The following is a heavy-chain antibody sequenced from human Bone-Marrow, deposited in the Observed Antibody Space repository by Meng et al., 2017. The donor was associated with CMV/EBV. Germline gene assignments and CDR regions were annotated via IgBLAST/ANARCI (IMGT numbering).Heavy chain of an antibody. CDR3: ARDVGSSWYNDY. Sequence: ASVKVSCKASGYSFTSYYMHWVRQAPGQGLEWMGIINPSGGTTSYAEKFQGRVSMTRDTSTSTVYMEVSSLRPEDTAVYYCARDVGSSWYNDYWGQGTLVNVAS. CDR1: GYSFTSYY. D-gene: IGHD6-13*01. J-gene: IGHJ4*02. CDR2: INPSGGTT. V-gene: IGHV1-46*01.